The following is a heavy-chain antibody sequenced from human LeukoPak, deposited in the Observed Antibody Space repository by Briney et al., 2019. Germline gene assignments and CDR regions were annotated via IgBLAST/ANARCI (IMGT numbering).Heavy chain of an antibody. V-gene: IGHV1-3*01. CDR2: INAGNGNT. Sequence: ASVKVSCTASGYTFTSYAMHWVRQAPGQRLEWMGWINAGNGNTKYSQKFQGRVTITRDTSASTAYMELSSLRSEDTAVYYCASWGEDFWSGYKLDYWGQGTLVTVSS. CDR3: ASWGEDFWSGYKLDY. J-gene: IGHJ4*02. CDR1: GYTFTSYA. D-gene: IGHD3-3*01.